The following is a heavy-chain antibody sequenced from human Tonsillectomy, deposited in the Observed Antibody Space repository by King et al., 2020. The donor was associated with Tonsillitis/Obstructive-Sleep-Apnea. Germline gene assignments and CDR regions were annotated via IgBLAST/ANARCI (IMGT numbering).Heavy chain of an antibody. Sequence: QLVQSGGALVQPGRSLRLSCTASGFTFGDNTMSWVRQFPGQGLEWVGFIRSKAFGGTTEYAASVKGRFTISRDDSKGIAYLQMNSLRAEDTALYYCAKALQGVGSKLGFYWYFDLWGRGTLVTVSS. J-gene: IGHJ2*01. CDR2: IRSKAFGGTT. CDR3: AKALQGVGSKLGFYWYFDL. V-gene: IGHV3-49*04. D-gene: IGHD7-27*01. CDR1: GFTFGDNT.